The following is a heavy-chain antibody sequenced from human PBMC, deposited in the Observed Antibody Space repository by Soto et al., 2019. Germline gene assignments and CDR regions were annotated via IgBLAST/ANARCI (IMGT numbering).Heavy chain of an antibody. CDR1: GFTFSSYE. J-gene: IGHJ4*02. CDR2: ISTSGSSK. CDR3: ARVRDGYRGYFAS. Sequence: EVQLAESGGGLGQPGGSLRLSCAASGFTFSSYEMNWVRQAPGTGLEWISYISTSGSSKYYADSVKGRFTISRDNAKNALYLQMNSLRAEDTAVYYCARVRDGYRGYFASWGQGTLVTVS. D-gene: IGHD5-18*01. V-gene: IGHV3-48*03.